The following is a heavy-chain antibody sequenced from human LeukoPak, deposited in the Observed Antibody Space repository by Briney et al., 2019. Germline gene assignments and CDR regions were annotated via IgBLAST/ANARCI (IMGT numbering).Heavy chain of an antibody. CDR1: GGSFSGYY. Sequence: SETLSLTCAVYGGSFSGYYWSWLRQPPGKGRVWMGEINHSGSTNYNPSLKSRVTISVDTSKNQFSLKLSSVTAADAAVYYCARANRHRGAAVVPAASGYWGQGTLVTVSS. CDR2: INHSGST. CDR3: ARANRHRGAAVVPAASGY. J-gene: IGHJ4*02. D-gene: IGHD2-2*01. V-gene: IGHV4-34*01.